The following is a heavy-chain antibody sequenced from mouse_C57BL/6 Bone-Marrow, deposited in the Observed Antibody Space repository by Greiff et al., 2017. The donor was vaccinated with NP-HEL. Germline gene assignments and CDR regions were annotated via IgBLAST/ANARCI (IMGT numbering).Heavy chain of an antibody. D-gene: IGHD1-1*01. CDR3: VRNLLLRYSYFDV. J-gene: IGHJ1*03. Sequence: LQESGPGLVQPSQSLSITCTVSGFSLTSYGVHWVRQSPGKGLAWLGVIWSGGSTDYNAAFISRLSISKDNSKSQVFFKMNSLQADDTAIYYCVRNLLLRYSYFDVWGTGTTVTVSS. CDR2: IWSGGST. CDR1: GFSLTSYG. V-gene: IGHV2-2*01.